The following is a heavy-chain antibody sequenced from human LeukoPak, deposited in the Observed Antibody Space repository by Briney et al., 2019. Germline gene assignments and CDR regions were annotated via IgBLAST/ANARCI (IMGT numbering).Heavy chain of an antibody. CDR2: IRYDGSNK. CDR3: AKGFSIVVVTAIGGAFDI. CDR1: GFAFSSYG. D-gene: IGHD2-21*02. V-gene: IGHV3-30*02. J-gene: IGHJ3*02. Sequence: PGGSLRLSCAASGFAFSSYGMHWVRQAPGKGLEWVAFIRYDGSNKYYADSVKGRFTISRDNSKNTLYLQMNSLRAEDTAVYYCAKGFSIVVVTAIGGAFDIWGQGTMVTVSS.